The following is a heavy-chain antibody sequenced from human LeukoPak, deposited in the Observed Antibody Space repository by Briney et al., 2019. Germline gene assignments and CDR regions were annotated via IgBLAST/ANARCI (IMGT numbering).Heavy chain of an antibody. CDR1: GFAFSSYS. J-gene: IGHJ4*02. Sequence: GGSLTLSCAACGFAFSSYSMRWLRQAPGKGLECVSAISGSGAETYYTHSEKGRYTISRDNSKTTLFLKKNSLRAEDTAIYYCAKDLGGEGGSGFPGQWGQGTLVTVSS. CDR2: ISGSGAET. V-gene: IGHV3-23*01. D-gene: IGHD3-10*01. CDR3: AKDLGGEGGSGFPGQ.